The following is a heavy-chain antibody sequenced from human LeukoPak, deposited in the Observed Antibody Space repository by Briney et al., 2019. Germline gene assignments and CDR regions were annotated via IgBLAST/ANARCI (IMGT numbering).Heavy chain of an antibody. J-gene: IGHJ4*02. V-gene: IGHV3-23*01. Sequence: PGGSLRLSCAASGFTFSSYAMSWVRQAPGKGLEWVSAISGSGGSTYYADSVEGRFTISRDNSKNTLYLQMNSLRAEDTAVYYCAKDSGYYYDSSGYEDYWGQGTLVTASS. D-gene: IGHD3-22*01. CDR3: AKDSGYYYDSSGYEDY. CDR1: GFTFSSYA. CDR2: ISGSGGST.